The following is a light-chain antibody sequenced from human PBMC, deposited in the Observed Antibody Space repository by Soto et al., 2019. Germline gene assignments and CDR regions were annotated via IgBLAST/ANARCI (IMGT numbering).Light chain of an antibody. CDR2: EVS. CDR1: SSDVGDYNY. CDR3: SSYTSSSTYV. Sequence: QSVLTQPDSVSGSPGQSITISCTGTSSDVGDYNYVSWYQQVPGKAPKVMIYEVSNRPSGVSNRFSGSKSGITASLTISGLQAEDEADYYCSSYTSSSTYVFGTGTKVTVL. J-gene: IGLJ1*01. V-gene: IGLV2-14*01.